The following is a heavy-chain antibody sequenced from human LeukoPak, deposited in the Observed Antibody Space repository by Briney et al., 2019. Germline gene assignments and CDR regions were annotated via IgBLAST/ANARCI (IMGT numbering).Heavy chain of an antibody. V-gene: IGHV4-31*03. Sequence: SETLSLTCTVSGGSISSGGYYWSWIRQHPGKGLEWIGYIYYSGSTYYNPSLKSRVTISVDTSKNQFSLKLSSVTAADTAVYYCASWPSYYYYGMDVWGQGTTVTVSS. CDR2: IYYSGST. CDR3: ASWPSYYYYGMDV. CDR1: GGSISSGGYY. J-gene: IGHJ6*02.